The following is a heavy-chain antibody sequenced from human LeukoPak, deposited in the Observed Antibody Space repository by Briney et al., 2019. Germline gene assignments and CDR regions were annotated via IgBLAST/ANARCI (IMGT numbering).Heavy chain of an antibody. CDR3: ARDEAYCSGGSCYLGL. CDR2: ISSSGRTI. V-gene: IGHV3-11*01. Sequence: PGGSLRLSCAASGFTFSDHYMSWIRQAPGKGLEWVSDISSSGRTIYHADSVKGRFTISRDNAKNSLYLQMNSLRAEDTAVYYCARDEAYCSGGSCYLGLWGRGTTVTVSS. J-gene: IGHJ6*02. D-gene: IGHD2-15*01. CDR1: GFTFSDHY.